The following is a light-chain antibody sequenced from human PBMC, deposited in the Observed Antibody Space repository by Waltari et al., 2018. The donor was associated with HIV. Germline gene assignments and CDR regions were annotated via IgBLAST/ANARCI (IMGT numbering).Light chain of an antibody. CDR2: EVS. CDR3: ASYTSTSARV. Sequence: QSALTQPASVSGSPGQSITISCTGTSSDVGDYNYVSWFQQHPGKVPKLLIYEVSNRPSGGSYRFSGPKSCNTASLTISGLQAEDEADYYFASYTSTSARVFGGGTKVTVL. J-gene: IGLJ3*02. CDR1: SSDVGDYNY. V-gene: IGLV2-14*01.